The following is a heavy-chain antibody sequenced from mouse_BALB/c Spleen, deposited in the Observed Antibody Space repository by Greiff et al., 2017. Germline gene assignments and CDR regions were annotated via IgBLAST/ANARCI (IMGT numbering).Heavy chain of an antibody. Sequence: VQLQQSGAELVRPGTSVKVSCKASGYAFTNYLIEWVKQRPGQGLEWIGVINPGSGGTNYNEKFKGKATLTADKSSSTAYMQLSSLTSDDSAVYFCARGGEDYWGQGTTLTVSS. V-gene: IGHV1-54*03. CDR1: GYAFTNYL. D-gene: IGHD2-13*01. CDR2: INPGSGGT. CDR3: ARGGEDY. J-gene: IGHJ2*01.